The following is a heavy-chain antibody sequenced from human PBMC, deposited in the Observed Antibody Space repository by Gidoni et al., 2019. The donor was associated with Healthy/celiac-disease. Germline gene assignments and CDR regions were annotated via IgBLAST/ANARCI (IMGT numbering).Heavy chain of an antibody. V-gene: IGHV3-66*01. CDR3: ASRAALLWFGVEDGMDV. CDR1: GFTVSSNY. CDR2: IYSGGST. J-gene: IGHJ6*02. Sequence: EVQLVESGGGLVQPGGSLRLSCAASGFTVSSNYMSWVRQAPGKGLAWVSVIYSGGSTYYADSVKGRFTISRDNSKNTLYLQMNSLRAEDTAVYYCASRAALLWFGVEDGMDVWGQGTTVTVSS. D-gene: IGHD3-10*01.